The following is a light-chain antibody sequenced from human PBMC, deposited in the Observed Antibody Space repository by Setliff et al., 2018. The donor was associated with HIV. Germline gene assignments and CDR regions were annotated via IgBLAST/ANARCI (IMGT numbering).Light chain of an antibody. J-gene: IGLJ1*01. CDR3: SSYTTSSTLYV. CDR1: SSDVGGYYS. V-gene: IGLV2-14*03. Sequence: QSALTQPASVSGSPGQSITISCTGISSDVGGYYSVPWYQQHPGKAPKLMIYDVINRPSGVSNRFSGSRSGNTASLTISGLQVEDEADYYCSSYTTSSTLYVFGPGTKVTV. CDR2: DVI.